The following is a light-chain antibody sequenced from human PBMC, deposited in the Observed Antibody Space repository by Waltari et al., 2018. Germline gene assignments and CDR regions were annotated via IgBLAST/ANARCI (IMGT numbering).Light chain of an antibody. CDR3: QQYSVWPT. Sequence: VLTQSPATLSLSPGARAPLSCRARQLVISSLAWYQQRPRQTPRLLISARSSRDTGIPDRSGGSGSGADSPLTISGLEPEDCVIYYWQQYSVWPTFGPGTKLDI. J-gene: IGKJ3*01. CDR1: QLVISS. CDR2: ARS. V-gene: IGKV3D-20*02.